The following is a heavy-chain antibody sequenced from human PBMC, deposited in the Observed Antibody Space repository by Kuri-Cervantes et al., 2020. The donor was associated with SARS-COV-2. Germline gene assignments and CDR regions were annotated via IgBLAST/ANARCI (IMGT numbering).Heavy chain of an antibody. CDR1: GDSISNSNW. CDR3: ARGGRGYDFWSGYLWFDP. J-gene: IGHJ5*02. CDR2: INHSGST. D-gene: IGHD3-3*01. V-gene: IGHV4-4*02. Sequence: SETLSLTCAVSGDSISNSNWWTWVRQPPGKALEWIGEINHSGSTNYNPSLKSRVTISVDTSKNQFSLKLSSVTAADTAVYYCARGGRGYDFWSGYLWFDPWGQGTLVTVSS.